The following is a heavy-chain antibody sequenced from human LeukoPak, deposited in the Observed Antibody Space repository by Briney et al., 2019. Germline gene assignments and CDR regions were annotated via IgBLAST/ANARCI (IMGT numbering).Heavy chain of an antibody. V-gene: IGHV3-30*04. CDR3: ARGSYGDYDLYDFDY. D-gene: IGHD4-17*01. CDR2: ISSDGINK. J-gene: IGHJ4*02. CDR1: GFTFSSYA. Sequence: GGSLRLSCAASGFTFSSYAMHWVRQAPGKGLEWVAVISSDGINKSYADSVKGRFTISRDSSKNTLYLQMNSLRPEDTAVYYCARGSYGDYDLYDFDYWGQGTLVTVSS.